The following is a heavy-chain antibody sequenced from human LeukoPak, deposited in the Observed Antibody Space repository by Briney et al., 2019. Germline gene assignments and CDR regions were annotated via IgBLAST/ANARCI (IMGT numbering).Heavy chain of an antibody. V-gene: IGHV3-23*01. CDR3: AKTNGYYSD. Sequence: SGGSLRLSCAASGFTFSNYGMNWVRQAPGKGLEWVSGISGSGGTTYYADSVKGRFTISRDNSKNSLSLRVSSLRAEDTAVYYCAKTNGYYSDWGQGTLVTVSS. D-gene: IGHD3-22*01. J-gene: IGHJ4*02. CDR1: GFTFSNYG. CDR2: ISGSGGTT.